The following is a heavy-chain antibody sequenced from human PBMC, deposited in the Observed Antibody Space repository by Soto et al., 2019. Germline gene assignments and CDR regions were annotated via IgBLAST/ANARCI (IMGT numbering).Heavy chain of an antibody. V-gene: IGHV4-39*01. CDR2: IKYSGTT. D-gene: IGHD3-22*01. CDR3: ARRLYYDSSGFEGGGMDV. Sequence: SETLSLTCTVSGGSISSSSCHWGWIRQPPGKGLEWIASIKYSGTTFYNPSLKSRVTISVDTSKNQFSLKLSSVTAADTAVYYCARRLYYDSSGFEGGGMDVWGQGTTVTVSS. J-gene: IGHJ6*02. CDR1: GGSISSSSCH.